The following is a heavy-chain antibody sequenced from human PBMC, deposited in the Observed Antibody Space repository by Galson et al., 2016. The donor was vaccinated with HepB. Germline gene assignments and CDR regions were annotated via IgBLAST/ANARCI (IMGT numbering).Heavy chain of an antibody. V-gene: IGHV3-13*04. CDR1: GFPFSTYG. D-gene: IGHD4-17*01. CDR3: ATSVYGDYRFDDWYFDL. Sequence: SLRLSCAASGFPFSTYGMHWVRQATGKGLGWVSGIGTAGDTYYPGSVKGRFTISREDAKNSLYLQMNSLRAGDTAVYYCATSVYGDYRFDDWYFDLWGRGPLVTVSS. CDR2: IGTAGDT. J-gene: IGHJ2*01.